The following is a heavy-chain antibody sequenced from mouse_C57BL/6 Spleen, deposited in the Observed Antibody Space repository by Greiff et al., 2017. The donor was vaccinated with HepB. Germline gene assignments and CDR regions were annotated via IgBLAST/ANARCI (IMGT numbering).Heavy chain of an antibody. J-gene: IGHJ2*01. CDR2: IDPSDSYT. Sequence: QVQLQQPGAELVKPGASVKLSCKASGYTFTSYWMQWVKQRPGQGLEWIGEIDPSDSYTNYNQKFKGKATLTVDTSSSTAYMQLSSLTSEDSAVYYCARGGGKAFDYWGQGTTLTVSS. CDR1: GYTFTSYW. D-gene: IGHD1-3*01. CDR3: ARGGGKAFDY. V-gene: IGHV1-50*01.